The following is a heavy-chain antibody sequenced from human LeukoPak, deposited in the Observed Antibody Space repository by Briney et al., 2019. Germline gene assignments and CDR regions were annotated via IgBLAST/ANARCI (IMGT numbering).Heavy chain of an antibody. J-gene: IGHJ4*02. D-gene: IGHD3-10*01. Sequence: GESLKVSCKGSGYSFTGYWIGWVRQMPGKGLEWMGIIYPGDSDTRYSPSFQGQVTISADKSISTAYLQWSSLKASDTAMYYCARQSITMVRGVHYFDYWGQGTLVTVSS. CDR3: ARQSITMVRGVHYFDY. V-gene: IGHV5-51*01. CDR2: IYPGDSDT. CDR1: GYSFTGYW.